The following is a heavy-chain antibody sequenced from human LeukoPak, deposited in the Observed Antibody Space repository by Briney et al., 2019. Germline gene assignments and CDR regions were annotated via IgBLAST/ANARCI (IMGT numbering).Heavy chain of an antibody. CDR1: GGTFSSYA. Sequence: AASVTVSCKASGGTFSSYAISWVRQAPGQGLEWMGGIIPIFGTANYAQKFQGRVTITADESTSTAYMELSSLRSEDTAVYYCASRETNLYDYVWGSYRFDYWGQGTLVTVSS. CDR3: ASRETNLYDYVWGSYRFDY. J-gene: IGHJ4*02. CDR2: IIPIFGTA. D-gene: IGHD3-16*02. V-gene: IGHV1-69*13.